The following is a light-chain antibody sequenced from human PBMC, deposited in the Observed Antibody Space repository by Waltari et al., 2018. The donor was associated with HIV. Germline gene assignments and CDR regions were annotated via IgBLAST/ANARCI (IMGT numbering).Light chain of an antibody. Sequence: LMLTPSPGSLSLSPGEKATPSSSASPRVSSNSVAWYQQKPGQSPRLLIYSASTRANGIPDRFSGSGSGTDFSLTISRLEPEDFAVYYCQRYGRSRTFGQGTKVEIK. CDR2: SAS. J-gene: IGKJ1*01. V-gene: IGKV3-20*01. CDR3: QRYGRSRT. CDR1: PRVSSNS.